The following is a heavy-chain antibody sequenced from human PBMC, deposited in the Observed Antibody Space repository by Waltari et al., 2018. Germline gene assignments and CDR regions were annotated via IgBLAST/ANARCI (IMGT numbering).Heavy chain of an antibody. D-gene: IGHD3-3*01. CDR2: IYYSGST. CDR1: GGSISSSSYY. J-gene: IGHJ5*02. Sequence: QLQLQESGPGLVKPSETLSLTCTVSGGSISSSSYYWGWIRQPPGKGLEWIGSIYYSGSTYYNPSLKSRVTISVDTSKNQFSLKLSSVTAADTAVYYCARHGIFGVVIRNWFDPWGQETLVTVSS. V-gene: IGHV4-39*01. CDR3: ARHGIFGVVIRNWFDP.